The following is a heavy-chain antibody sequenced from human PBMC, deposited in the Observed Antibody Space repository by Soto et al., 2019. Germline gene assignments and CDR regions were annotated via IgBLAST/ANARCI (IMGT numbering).Heavy chain of an antibody. V-gene: IGHV1-69*12. Sequence: QVQLVQSGAEVKKPGSSVKVSCKASGGTFSSYAISWVRQAPGQGLEWMGGIIPIFGTANYAQKFQGRVTITADESXXTXYXXLSSLRSEDTAVYYCARSGEDIVLVPAALNNWFDPWGQGTLVTVSS. CDR2: IIPIFGTA. J-gene: IGHJ5*02. CDR3: ARSGEDIVLVPAALNNWFDP. CDR1: GGTFSSYA. D-gene: IGHD2-2*01.